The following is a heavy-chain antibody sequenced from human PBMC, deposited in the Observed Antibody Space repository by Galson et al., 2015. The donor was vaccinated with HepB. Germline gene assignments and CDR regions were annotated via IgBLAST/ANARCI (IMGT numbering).Heavy chain of an antibody. Sequence: SLRLSCAASGFTFSNYWMSWVRQAPGKGLVWVSRTNSDGSSTSYADSVKGRFTISRDNAKNTLYLQMSSLRAEDTAVYYCARDSEYCTSSSCPRGAFDIWGQGTMVTVSS. CDR2: TNSDGSST. CDR1: GFTFSNYW. CDR3: ARDSEYCTSSSCPRGAFDI. D-gene: IGHD2-15*01. V-gene: IGHV3-74*01. J-gene: IGHJ3*02.